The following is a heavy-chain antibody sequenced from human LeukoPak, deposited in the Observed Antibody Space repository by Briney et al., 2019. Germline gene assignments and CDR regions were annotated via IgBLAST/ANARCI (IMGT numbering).Heavy chain of an antibody. J-gene: IGHJ4*02. Sequence: SETLSLTCAVYGGSFSGYYWSWIRQPPGKGLEWIGEINHSGSTNYNPSLKSRVTISVDTSRDQFSLKLSFVTAADTAVYYCARGHDYIWGSYRPYYYFDYWGQGTLVTVSS. V-gene: IGHV4-34*01. CDR3: ARGHDYIWGSYRPYYYFDY. D-gene: IGHD3-16*02. CDR1: GGSFSGYY. CDR2: INHSGST.